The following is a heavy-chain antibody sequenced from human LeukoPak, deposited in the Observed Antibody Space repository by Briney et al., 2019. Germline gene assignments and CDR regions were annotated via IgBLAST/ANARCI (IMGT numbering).Heavy chain of an antibody. Sequence: GRSLRLSCAASGFTFSSHDMHWVRQAPGKGLEWVAIISYDGGKKDYADSVKGRFTISRDNSKNTLYLQMNSLRAEDTAVYYCAKDDSSSWSTFDYWGQGTLVTVSS. J-gene: IGHJ4*02. CDR3: AKDDSSSWSTFDY. CDR1: GFTFSSHD. D-gene: IGHD6-13*01. CDR2: ISYDGGKK. V-gene: IGHV3-30*18.